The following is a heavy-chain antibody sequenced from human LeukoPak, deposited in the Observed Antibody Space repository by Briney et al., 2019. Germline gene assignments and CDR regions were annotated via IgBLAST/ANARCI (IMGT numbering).Heavy chain of an antibody. Sequence: GGSLRLSCAASGFTFSSYAMSWVRQAPGKGLEWVSAISGSGGSTYYADSVKGRFTISRDNSKNTLYRQMNSLRAEDTAVYYCAKCIFGSSWYYFDYWGQGTLVTVSS. D-gene: IGHD6-13*01. CDR3: AKCIFGSSWYYFDY. V-gene: IGHV3-23*01. CDR1: GFTFSSYA. J-gene: IGHJ4*02. CDR2: ISGSGGST.